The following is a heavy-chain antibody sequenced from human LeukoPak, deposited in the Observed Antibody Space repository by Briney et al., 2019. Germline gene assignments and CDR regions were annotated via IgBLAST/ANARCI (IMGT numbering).Heavy chain of an antibody. D-gene: IGHD2-2*01. CDR3: ARVVVVDEYYFDY. V-gene: IGHV1-2*02. CDR1: GYTFTGYY. Sequence: ASVKVSCKASGYTFTGYYMHWLRQAPEQGLELMGWINTNSGGTNYAQKFQGRVTMTRDTSISTAYMELSRLRSDDTAVYYCARVVVVDEYYFDYWGQGTLVTVSS. CDR2: INTNSGGT. J-gene: IGHJ4*02.